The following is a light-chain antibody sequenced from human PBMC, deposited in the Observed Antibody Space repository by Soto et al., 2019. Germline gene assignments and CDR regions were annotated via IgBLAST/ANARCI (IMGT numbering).Light chain of an antibody. CDR2: SAS. CDR3: LQESHYPLT. J-gene: IGKJ4*01. Sequence: IQMTQSPSSLSASVGDRVTITVRAIQGVRADVGWYQQKPGKAPKLLIYSASTLQSGVPSRFSGSGSGTDFTLTSSGLQPEDFATYYCLQESHYPLTVGGGTKVEIK. V-gene: IGKV1-6*01. CDR1: QGVRAD.